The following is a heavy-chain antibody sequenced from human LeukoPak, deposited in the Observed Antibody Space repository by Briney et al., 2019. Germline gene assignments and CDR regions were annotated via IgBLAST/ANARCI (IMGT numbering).Heavy chain of an antibody. V-gene: IGHV3-23*01. CDR1: GFTFSSYA. CDR2: ISGSGGST. Sequence: PGGSLRLSCAASGFTFSSYAMSWVRQAPGKGLEWVSAISGSGGSTYYADSVKGRFTISRDNSKNTLYLQMNSLRAEDTAVYYCAKGQKYYHDSSGYFDYWGQGTLVTVSS. CDR3: AKGQKYYHDSSGYFDY. D-gene: IGHD3-22*01. J-gene: IGHJ4*02.